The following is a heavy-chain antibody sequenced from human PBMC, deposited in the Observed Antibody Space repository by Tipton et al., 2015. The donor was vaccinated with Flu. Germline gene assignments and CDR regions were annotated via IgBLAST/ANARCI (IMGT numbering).Heavy chain of an antibody. V-gene: IGHV4-61*02. D-gene: IGHD3-3*01. CDR1: GDSISRGSYY. J-gene: IGHJ4*02. CDR2: IYTSGSV. Sequence: TLSLTCTVSGDSISRGSYYYNWIRQPAGKGLEWIGRIYTSGSVNYNPSLDSRLTISMDPSRNQFSLKLTSVTAADTAVYYCLREGDDFWRAYEESWGRGILVTVSS. CDR3: LREGDDFWRAYEES.